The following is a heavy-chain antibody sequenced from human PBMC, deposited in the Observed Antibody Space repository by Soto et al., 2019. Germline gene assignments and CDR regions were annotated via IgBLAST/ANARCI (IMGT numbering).Heavy chain of an antibody. V-gene: IGHV1-3*01. CDR2: INAGSGNT. CDR1: GYTFTSYS. D-gene: IGHD3-10*01. J-gene: IGHJ4*02. CDR3: ARGVLLWFGDPVPPSFDY. Sequence: VASVKVSCKASGYTFTSYSMHWVLQAPGQRLEWMGWINAGSGNTKYSQKFQGRVTITRDTSASTAYMELSSLRSEDTAVYYCARGVLLWFGDPVPPSFDYWGQGTLVTVSS.